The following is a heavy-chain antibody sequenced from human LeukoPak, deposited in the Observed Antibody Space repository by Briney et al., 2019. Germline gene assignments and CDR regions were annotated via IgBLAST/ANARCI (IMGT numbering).Heavy chain of an antibody. CDR2: ISGSGGST. V-gene: IGHV3-23*01. D-gene: IGHD3-22*01. CDR1: GFTFSNYA. J-gene: IGHJ3*02. CDR3: AKETASGYGAFDI. Sequence: PGGSLRLSCAASGFTFSNYAMSWVRQAPGKGLEWVSGISGSGGSTHYADSVKGRFTISRDNSKNTLYPQMNSLKAEDTAVYYCAKETASGYGAFDICGQGTMVTVSS.